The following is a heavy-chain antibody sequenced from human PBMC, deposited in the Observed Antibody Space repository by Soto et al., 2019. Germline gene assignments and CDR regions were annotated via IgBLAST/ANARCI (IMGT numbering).Heavy chain of an antibody. Sequence: QVQLVQSGAEVKKPGASVKVSCKTSGFTFTNYYINWVRQAPGQGLEAMGWISAYSGNTNYAQNLQGRVTMTTDTSASTAYLELRSLRSDDTAVYFCARGDTYYVNWYFDYWGQGTRVTVSS. CDR1: GFTFTNYY. J-gene: IGHJ4*02. CDR3: ARGDTYYVNWYFDY. CDR2: ISAYSGNT. V-gene: IGHV1-18*01. D-gene: IGHD1-1*01.